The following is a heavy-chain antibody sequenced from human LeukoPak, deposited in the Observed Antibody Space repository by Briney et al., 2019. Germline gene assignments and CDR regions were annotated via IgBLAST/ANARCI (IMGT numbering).Heavy chain of an antibody. CDR1: GFTFSSYS. D-gene: IGHD2-2*02. J-gene: IGHJ6*02. CDR2: IKSKTDGGTT. CDR3: TTYPLYGMDV. Sequence: GGSLRLSCAASGFTFSSYSMNWVRQAPGKGLEWVGLIKSKTDGGTTHYAAPVKGRFTISRDDSKNTLYLQMNSLKTEDTAVYYCTTYPLYGMDVWGRGTTVTVSS. V-gene: IGHV3-15*01.